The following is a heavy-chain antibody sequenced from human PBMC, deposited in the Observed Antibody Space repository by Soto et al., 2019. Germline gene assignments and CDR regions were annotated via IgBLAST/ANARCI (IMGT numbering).Heavy chain of an antibody. CDR3: AAGAAATPHWFDP. J-gene: IGHJ5*02. V-gene: IGHV4-30-2*01. CDR1: GGSISSGGYS. Sequence: SETLSLTCAVSGGSISSGGYSWSWIRQPPGKGLEWIGYIYHSGSTYYNPSLKSRVTISVDRSKNQFSLKLSSVTAADTAVYYCAAGAAATPHWFDPWGQGTLVTSPQ. CDR2: IYHSGST. D-gene: IGHD6-13*01.